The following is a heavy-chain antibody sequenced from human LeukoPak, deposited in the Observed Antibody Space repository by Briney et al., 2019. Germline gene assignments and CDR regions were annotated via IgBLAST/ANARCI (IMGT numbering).Heavy chain of an antibody. D-gene: IGHD3-16*02. Sequence: GGSLRLSCAASGFTFSSYAMSWVRQAPGKGLEWVSAFSGSGGSTYYADSVKGRFTISRDNSKNTLYLQMNSLRAEDTAVYYCAREYVWGSYRYNAFDIWGQGTMVTVSS. V-gene: IGHV3-23*01. J-gene: IGHJ3*02. CDR3: AREYVWGSYRYNAFDI. CDR2: FSGSGGST. CDR1: GFTFSSYA.